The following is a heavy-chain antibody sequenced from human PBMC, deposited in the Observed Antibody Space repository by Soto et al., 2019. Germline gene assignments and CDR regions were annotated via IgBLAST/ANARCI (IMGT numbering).Heavy chain of an antibody. V-gene: IGHV1-69*13. CDR2: IIPIFGTA. D-gene: IGHD1-1*01. Sequence: ASVKVSCKASGGTFSSYAISWVRQAPGQGLEWMGWIIPIFGTANYAQKFQGRVTITADESTSTAYMELSSLRSEDTAVYYRARDPWKTYYYYYGMDVWGQGTTVTVSS. CDR1: GGTFSSYA. J-gene: IGHJ6*02. CDR3: ARDPWKTYYYYYGMDV.